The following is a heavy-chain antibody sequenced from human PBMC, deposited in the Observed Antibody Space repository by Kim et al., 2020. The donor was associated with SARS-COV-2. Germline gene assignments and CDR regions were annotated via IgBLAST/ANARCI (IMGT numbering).Heavy chain of an antibody. J-gene: IGHJ4*02. V-gene: IGHV3-30*18. CDR1: GFTFSSYG. CDR2: ISYDGSNK. Sequence: GGSLRLSCAASGFTFSSYGMHWVRQAPGKGLEWVAVISYDGSNKYYADSVKGRFTISRDNSKNTLYLQMNSLRAEDTAVYYCAKDGDYDSSGYMSYYFDYWGQGTLVTVSS. CDR3: AKDGDYDSSGYMSYYFDY. D-gene: IGHD3-22*01.